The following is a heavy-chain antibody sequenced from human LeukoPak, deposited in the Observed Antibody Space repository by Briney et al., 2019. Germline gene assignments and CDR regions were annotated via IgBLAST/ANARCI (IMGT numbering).Heavy chain of an antibody. CDR3: ARVGYYDSSGPPDY. V-gene: IGHV4-38-2*01. Sequence: SETLSLTCAVYGGSFSGYYWGWIRQPPGKGLEWIGSLYHSGSTYYNPSLKSRVTISLDTSKNQFSLKLSSVTAADTAVYYCARVGYYDSSGPPDYWGQGTLVTVSS. J-gene: IGHJ4*02. CDR2: LYHSGST. D-gene: IGHD3-22*01. CDR1: GGSFSGYY.